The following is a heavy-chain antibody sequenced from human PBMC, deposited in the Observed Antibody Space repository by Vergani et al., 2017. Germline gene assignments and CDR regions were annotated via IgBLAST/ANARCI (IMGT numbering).Heavy chain of an antibody. CDR1: GFTFSNAW. J-gene: IGHJ6*02. V-gene: IGHV3-15*05. CDR2: IKSKTDGGTT. CDR3: ARDTGTPYYYGMDV. D-gene: IGHD1-1*01. Sequence: EVQLLESGGGLVQPGGSLRLSCAASGFTFSNAWMSWVRQAPGKGLEWVGRIKSKTDGGTTDYAAPVKGRFTISRDDSKNTLYLQMNSLRAEDTALYHCARDTGTPYYYGMDVWGQGTTVTVSS.